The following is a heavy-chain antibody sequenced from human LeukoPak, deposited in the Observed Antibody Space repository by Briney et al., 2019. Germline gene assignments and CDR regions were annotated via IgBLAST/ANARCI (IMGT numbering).Heavy chain of an antibody. Sequence: PSETLSLTCTVSGGSISSYYWTWIRQPPGKGLEWVGYIYYSGSTNYNPSLKSRVTISVDTSKNQFSLKLSSVTAADTAVYYCARGQWLAPYYFDYWGQGTLVTVSS. D-gene: IGHD6-19*01. CDR3: ARGQWLAPYYFDY. J-gene: IGHJ4*02. CDR2: IYYSGST. V-gene: IGHV4-59*01. CDR1: GGSISSYY.